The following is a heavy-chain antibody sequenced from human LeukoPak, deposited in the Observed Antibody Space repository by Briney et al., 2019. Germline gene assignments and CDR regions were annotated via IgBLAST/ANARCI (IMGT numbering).Heavy chain of an antibody. CDR1: GGSISSGNYY. CDR3: ARVAAAGNQRGQVRNWFDP. CDR2: IYYSGST. V-gene: IGHV4-39*07. D-gene: IGHD6-13*01. Sequence: KPSETLSLTCTVSGGSISSGNYYWGWIRQPPGKGLEWIGSIYYSGSTYYNPSLKSRVTISVDTSKNQFSLKLSSVTAADTAVYYCARVAAAGNQRGQVRNWFDPWGQGTLVTVSS. J-gene: IGHJ5*02.